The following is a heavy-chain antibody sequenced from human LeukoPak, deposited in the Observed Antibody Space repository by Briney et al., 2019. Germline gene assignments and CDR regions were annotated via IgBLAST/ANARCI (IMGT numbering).Heavy chain of an antibody. V-gene: IGHV4-59*08. CDR3: ARHWTVKSYFDR. Sequence: PSETLSLTCTVSGGSISTFYWSWIRQPPGKGLEWIGYIYYSGSTDYNPSLKSRVTISVDTSKNQFSLKLSSVTAADTALYYCARHWTVKSYFDRWGQGTLVTVSS. CDR1: GGSISTFY. CDR2: IYYSGST. J-gene: IGHJ4*02. D-gene: IGHD1-1*01.